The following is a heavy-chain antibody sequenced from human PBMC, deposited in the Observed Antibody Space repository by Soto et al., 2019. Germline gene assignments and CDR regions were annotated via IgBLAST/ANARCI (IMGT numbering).Heavy chain of an antibody. Sequence: QVQLVQSGAEVKKPGASVKVSCKASGYTFTSYGISWVRQAPGQGLEWMGWISAYNGNTNYAQKLQGRVTMTTDTSTSTAYMELRSLRSEDTAVYYCARDPTHYDYIWGSYRPTDYWGQGTLVTVSS. V-gene: IGHV1-18*01. CDR1: GYTFTSYG. D-gene: IGHD3-16*02. CDR3: ARDPTHYDYIWGSYRPTDY. J-gene: IGHJ4*02. CDR2: ISAYNGNT.